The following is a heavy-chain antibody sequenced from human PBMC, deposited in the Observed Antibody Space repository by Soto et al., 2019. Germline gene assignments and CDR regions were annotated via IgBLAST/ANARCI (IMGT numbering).Heavy chain of an antibody. Sequence: KTSETLSLTCALSGDSISSGGYSWSWIRQPPGKGLEWIGYISHSGSPFYNPSLKSRVTISVDRSKNQFSLKLSSVTAADTALSYCVRDGAWRGFDVWGQGNTVTV. J-gene: IGHJ6*02. CDR1: GDSISSGGYS. V-gene: IGHV4-30-2*01. D-gene: IGHD1-26*01. CDR2: ISHSGSP. CDR3: VRDGAWRGFDV.